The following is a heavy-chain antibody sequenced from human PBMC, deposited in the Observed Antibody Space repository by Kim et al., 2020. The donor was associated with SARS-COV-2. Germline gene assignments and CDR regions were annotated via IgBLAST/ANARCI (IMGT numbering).Heavy chain of an antibody. CDR3: ARDRDIVVVPAAKYYYYYGMDV. J-gene: IGHJ6*02. CDR2: ISSSSSYI. Sequence: GGSLRLSCAASGFTFSSYSMNWVRQAPGKGLEWVSSISSSSSYIYYADSVKGRFTISRDNAKNSLYLKMNSLRAEDTAVYYCARDRDIVVVPAAKYYYYYGMDVWGQGATVTVSS. V-gene: IGHV3-21*04. D-gene: IGHD2-2*01. CDR1: GFTFSSYS.